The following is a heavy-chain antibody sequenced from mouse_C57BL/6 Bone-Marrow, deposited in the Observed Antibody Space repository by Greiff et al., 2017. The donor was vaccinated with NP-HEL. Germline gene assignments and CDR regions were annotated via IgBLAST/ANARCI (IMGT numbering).Heavy chain of an antibody. CDR2: IDPEDGET. V-gene: IGHV14-2*01. CDR1: GFNIKDYY. Sequence: VQLQQSGAELVKPGASVKLSCTASGFNIKDYYMHWVKQRTEQGLEWIGRIDPEDGETKYVSKFQGKATITADTSSNTAYLQLSSLTSEDTAVYYCARRGAYDYAFAYWGQGTLVTVSA. CDR3: ARRGAYDYAFAY. D-gene: IGHD2-4*01. J-gene: IGHJ3*01.